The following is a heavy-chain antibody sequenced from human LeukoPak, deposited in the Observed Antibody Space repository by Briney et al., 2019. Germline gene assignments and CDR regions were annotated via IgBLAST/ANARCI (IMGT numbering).Heavy chain of an antibody. D-gene: IGHD1-26*01. Sequence: GGSLRLSCAASGFTFGSYWMHWVRQAPGKGLVWVSRINTDGGDTIYADSVKGRFTISRDNAKNTLFLQMNSLRAEDTAVYYCARDEKIVGAWGQDYWGQGTLVTVSS. V-gene: IGHV3-74*01. CDR3: ARDEKIVGAWGQDY. J-gene: IGHJ4*02. CDR2: INTDGGDT. CDR1: GFTFGSYW.